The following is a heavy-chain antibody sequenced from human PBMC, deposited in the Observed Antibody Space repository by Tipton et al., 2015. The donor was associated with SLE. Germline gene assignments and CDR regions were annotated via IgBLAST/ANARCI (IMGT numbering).Heavy chain of an antibody. J-gene: IGHJ6*02. CDR3: ARDRTVTTPCMDV. CDR1: GGSFSGYY. D-gene: IGHD4-17*01. CDR2: INHSGST. Sequence: TLSLTCAVYGGSFSGYYWNWIRQPPGKGLEWIGEINHSGSTNYNPSLKSRVTISVDTSKNQFSLKLSSVTAADTAVYYCARDRTVTTPCMDVWGQGTTVTVSS. V-gene: IGHV4-34*01.